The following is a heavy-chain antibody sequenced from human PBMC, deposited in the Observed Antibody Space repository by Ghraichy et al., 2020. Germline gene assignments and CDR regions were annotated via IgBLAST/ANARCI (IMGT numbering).Heavy chain of an antibody. Sequence: GGSLNISCAASGFFFSSYAMTWVRQAPGKGLEWVSDISGSGETTSYADSVKGRFTISRDNSKNTLYLQMNNLRAEDTAVYYCAKTRHVVVVIGTFDIWGQGTVVTVSS. CDR1: GFFFSSYA. V-gene: IGHV3-23*01. CDR2: ISGSGETT. J-gene: IGHJ3*02. CDR3: AKTRHVVVVIGTFDI. D-gene: IGHD2-21*01.